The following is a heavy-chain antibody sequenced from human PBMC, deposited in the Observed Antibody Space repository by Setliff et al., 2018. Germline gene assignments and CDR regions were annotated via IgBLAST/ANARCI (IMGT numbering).Heavy chain of an antibody. V-gene: IGHV1-18*01. J-gene: IGHJ6*03. CDR2: ISAYNGNT. D-gene: IGHD1-26*01. Sequence: ASVKVSCKASGGTFSNYGISWMRQAPGQGLDWMGWISAYNGNTNYVQKLQGRVTMTTDTSTRTAYLELRALTSDDTAVYYCATDVNQWDPTYMDVWGEGTTVTVSS. CDR3: ATDVNQWDPTYMDV. CDR1: GGTFSNYG.